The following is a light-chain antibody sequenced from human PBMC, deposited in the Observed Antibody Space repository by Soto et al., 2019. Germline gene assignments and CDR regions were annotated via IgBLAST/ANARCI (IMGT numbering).Light chain of an antibody. V-gene: IGKV3-20*01. CDR3: QQYGGAPPEYP. CDR2: GAS. Sequence: TVLTQSPGTLSLSPGERATLSCRGSQTVSGSHLAWYQQKPGQAPRLIIYGASTRPTGIPDRFSGSGSGTDFTLTITRLEPEDFAVYYCQQYGGAPPEYPFGQGTKLEIK. CDR1: QTVSGSH. J-gene: IGKJ2*01.